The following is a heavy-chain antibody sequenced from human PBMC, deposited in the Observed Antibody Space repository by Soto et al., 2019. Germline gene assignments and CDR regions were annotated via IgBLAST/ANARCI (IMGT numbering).Heavy chain of an antibody. Sequence: PGGSLRLSCAASGFTFSSYSMNWVRQAAGKGLEWVSSISSSSSYIYYADSVKGRFTISRDNAKNSLYLQMNSLRAEDTAVYYCARLSGGAAAGSYWGQGTLVTVSS. CDR3: ARLSGGAAAGSY. CDR1: GFTFSSYS. V-gene: IGHV3-21*01. D-gene: IGHD6-13*01. CDR2: ISSSSSYI. J-gene: IGHJ4*02.